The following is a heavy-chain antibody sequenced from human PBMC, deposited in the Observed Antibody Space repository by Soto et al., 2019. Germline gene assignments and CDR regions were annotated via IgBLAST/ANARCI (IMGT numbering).Heavy chain of an antibody. D-gene: IGHD3-22*01. CDR2: INTYNGNR. Sequence: QVQLVQSGAELRKPGASVKVSCKASGYSFSSYGIHWVRQAPGQGLEWMGWINTYNGNRNYAQKFEDRVTMTTATSTKKVYMELRSMKSDDTVIYYCARDRIRCYDSSGFYSWGPGTLVTVSS. CDR1: GYSFSSYG. V-gene: IGHV1-18*01. J-gene: IGHJ4*02. CDR3: ARDRIRCYDSSGFYS.